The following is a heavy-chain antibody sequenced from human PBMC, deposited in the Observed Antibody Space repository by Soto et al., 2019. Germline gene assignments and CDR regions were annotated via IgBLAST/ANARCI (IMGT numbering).Heavy chain of an antibody. D-gene: IGHD6-13*01. V-gene: IGHV3-48*02. CDR2: ISSSSSTI. Sequence: GGSLRLSCAASGFTFSSYSMNWVRQAPGKGLEWVSYISSSSSTIYYADSVKGRFTISRDKAKNSLYLQMNSLRDEDTAVYYCASIAATTYYGMDVWGQGTTVTVSS. J-gene: IGHJ6*02. CDR3: ASIAATTYYGMDV. CDR1: GFTFSSYS.